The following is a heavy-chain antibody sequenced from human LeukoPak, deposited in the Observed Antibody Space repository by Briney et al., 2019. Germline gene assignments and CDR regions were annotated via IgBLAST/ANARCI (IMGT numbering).Heavy chain of an antibody. CDR3: ARGRTDYDFWSGVNWFDP. CDR1: GGTFSSYA. D-gene: IGHD3-3*01. Sequence: ASVKVSCKASGGTFSSYAISWVRQAPGQGLEWMGGIIPIFGTANYAQKFQGRVTITADESTSTAYMELSSLRSEDTAVYYCARGRTDYDFWSGVNWFDPWGQGTLVTVSS. J-gene: IGHJ5*02. V-gene: IGHV1-69*01. CDR2: IIPIFGTA.